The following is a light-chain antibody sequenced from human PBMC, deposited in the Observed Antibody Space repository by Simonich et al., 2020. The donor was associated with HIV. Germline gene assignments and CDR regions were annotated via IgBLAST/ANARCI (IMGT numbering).Light chain of an antibody. J-gene: IGLJ2*01. CDR1: SSDVGSYEV. Sequence: QSALTQPASVSGSPGQSITISCTGTSSDVGSYEVVSWYQQHPGKAPKLIIYEGSKRPSGVSNRFSGSKSGNTASLTISGLQAEDEADYYCCSYTSSSTLVFGGGTKLTVL. CDR3: CSYTSSSTLV. V-gene: IGLV2-14*02. CDR2: EGS.